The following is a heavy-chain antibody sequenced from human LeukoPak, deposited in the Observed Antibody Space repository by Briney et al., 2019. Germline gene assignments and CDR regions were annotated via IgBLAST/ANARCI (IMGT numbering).Heavy chain of an antibody. CDR2: IWYDGSSK. J-gene: IGHJ4*02. CDR1: GFTFSSYG. V-gene: IGHV3-33*01. Sequence: PGGSLRLSCAASGFTFSSYGMHWVRQAPGKGLEWVAVIWYDGSSKYYADSVKGRFTISRDNSKNTLYLQMNSLGAEDTAVYYCARSYYYDSSHTVDYWGQGTLVTVSS. D-gene: IGHD3-22*01. CDR3: ARSYYYDSSHTVDY.